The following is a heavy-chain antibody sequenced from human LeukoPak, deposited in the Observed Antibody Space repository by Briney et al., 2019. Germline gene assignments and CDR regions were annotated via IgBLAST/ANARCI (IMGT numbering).Heavy chain of an antibody. CDR3: ARGPSPVPAAISY. CDR2: ISYDGSNK. J-gene: IGHJ4*02. Sequence: PGGSLRLSCAASGFTFSSYAMHWVRQAPGKGLEWVAVISYDGSNKYYADSVKGRFTISRDNSKNTLYLQMNSLRAEDTAVYYCARGPSPVPAAISYWGQGTLVTVSS. V-gene: IGHV3-30*01. CDR1: GFTFSSYA. D-gene: IGHD2-2*01.